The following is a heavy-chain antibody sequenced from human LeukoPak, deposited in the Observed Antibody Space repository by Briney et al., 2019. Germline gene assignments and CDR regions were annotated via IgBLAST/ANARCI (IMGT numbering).Heavy chain of an antibody. J-gene: IGHJ5*02. Sequence: PGGSLRLSCAASEFVLSNYWMHWVRQAPGKGLVWVSRINSDGSFTSCADSVKGRFTISRDNAKNTLYLQMNSLRAEDTAIYYCARVQVLGTYDWFDPWGQGTLVTVSS. V-gene: IGHV3-74*01. CDR1: EFVLSNYW. D-gene: IGHD4/OR15-4a*01. CDR2: INSDGSFT. CDR3: ARVQVLGTYDWFDP.